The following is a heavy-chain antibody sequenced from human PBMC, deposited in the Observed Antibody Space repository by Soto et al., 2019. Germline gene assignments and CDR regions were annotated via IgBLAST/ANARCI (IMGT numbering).Heavy chain of an antibody. J-gene: IGHJ4*02. Sequence: LSLTCTVSGDSINTYTWTWIRQPPGKGLEWIGYIFSSGSTNYNPSLQSRLTMSVDTSKNLFSLKLNSVTAADTAVYYCARGDQELDYWGQGTLVTVSS. V-gene: IGHV4-59*01. D-gene: IGHD1-26*01. CDR1: GDSINTYT. CDR3: ARGDQELDY. CDR2: IFSSGST.